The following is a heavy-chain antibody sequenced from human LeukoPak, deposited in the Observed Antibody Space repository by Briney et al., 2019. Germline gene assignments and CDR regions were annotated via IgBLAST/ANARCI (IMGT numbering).Heavy chain of an antibody. CDR2: IYYSGTT. CDR3: ARNGYCSGGSCYSNNAFDI. Sequence: SETLSLTCTVSGVSISSGDSYWSWIRQLPGKGLEWIGYIYYSGTTYYNPSLKSRLTISVDTSKDQFSLKLSSVTAADTAVYCCARNGYCSGGSCYSNNAFDIWGQGTMVTVSS. CDR1: GVSISSGDSY. D-gene: IGHD2-15*01. J-gene: IGHJ3*02. V-gene: IGHV4-31*03.